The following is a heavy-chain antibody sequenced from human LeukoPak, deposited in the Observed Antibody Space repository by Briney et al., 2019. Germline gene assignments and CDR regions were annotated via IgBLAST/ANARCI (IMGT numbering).Heavy chain of an antibody. Sequence: GESLKISCKASGYSFTTYWIGWVRQMPGKGLEWMGIIYPGDSDTRYSPSFQGQVTISADKSISTAYLQWSSLKASDTAMYYCARPKYSSSWYGVFDYWGQGTLLTVSS. V-gene: IGHV5-51*01. CDR2: IYPGDSDT. CDR3: ARPKYSSSWYGVFDY. J-gene: IGHJ4*02. D-gene: IGHD6-13*01. CDR1: GYSFTTYW.